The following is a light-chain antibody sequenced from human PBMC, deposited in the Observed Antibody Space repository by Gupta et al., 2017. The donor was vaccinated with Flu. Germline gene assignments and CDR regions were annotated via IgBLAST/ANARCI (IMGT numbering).Light chain of an antibody. J-gene: IGKJ2*01. V-gene: IGKV1-39*01. CDR2: AAS. CDR1: QTISSY. CDR3: QQRDHVPYT. Sequence: PSCLSASVGDRVTITCLSSQTISSYLNWYHHEPGKAPRLPLYAASTSQSGVPSQYNGRGSVTYFTLTISRLQPKDFATYYCQQRDHVPYTFSQGTKVDIK.